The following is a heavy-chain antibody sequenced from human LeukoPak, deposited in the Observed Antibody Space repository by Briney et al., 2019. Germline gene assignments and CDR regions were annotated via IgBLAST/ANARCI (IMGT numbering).Heavy chain of an antibody. J-gene: IGHJ4*02. CDR3: VRDLWSARYDSMGY. V-gene: IGHV3-33*01. CDR2: IWYDGSNK. D-gene: IGHD5-12*01. CDR1: GFNFSNYG. Sequence: GGSLRLSCAASGFNFSNYGMHWVRQAPGKGLEWVAVIWYDGSNKYYTDSVKGRFVISRDNSKITLYLQMSSLRAEDTAVYYCVRDLWSARYDSMGYWGQGTLVTVSS.